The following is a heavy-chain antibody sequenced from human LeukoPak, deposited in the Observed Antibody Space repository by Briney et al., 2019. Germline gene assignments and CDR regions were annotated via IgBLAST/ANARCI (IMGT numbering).Heavy chain of an antibody. Sequence: GGSLRLSCVGSGFTFSNFGLHWVRQPPGKGLEWVAVISHDEHYNNYADSVRGRFTISRDNAKNSLYLQMNSLRAEDTAVYYCASGMRVGPNIWGQGTLVTVSS. D-gene: IGHD1-26*01. CDR1: GFTFSNFG. CDR2: ISHDEHYN. J-gene: IGHJ4*02. CDR3: ASGMRVGPNI. V-gene: IGHV3-30*03.